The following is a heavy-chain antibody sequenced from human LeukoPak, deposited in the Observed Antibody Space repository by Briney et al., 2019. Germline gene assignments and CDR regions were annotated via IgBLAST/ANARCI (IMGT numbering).Heavy chain of an antibody. V-gene: IGHV3-7*05. Sequence: GGSLRLSCAAPGFTFSSFYMSWVRQAPGKGLEWVANIKGDESEKYYVDSVKGRFTISRDNAKNSLYLQMNSLRAEDTAVYYCAKEGTITAYHFDYWGQGTLVTVSS. CDR2: IKGDESEK. CDR1: GFTFSSFY. D-gene: IGHD5-12*01. CDR3: AKEGTITAYHFDY. J-gene: IGHJ4*02.